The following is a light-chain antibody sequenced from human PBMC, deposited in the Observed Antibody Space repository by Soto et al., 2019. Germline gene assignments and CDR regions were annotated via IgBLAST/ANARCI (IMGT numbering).Light chain of an antibody. Sequence: QSALTQPASVSGSPGQSITISCTGTSSDVGNHNYVSWYQQHPGKAPKLMIYEVNKRPSGVSNRFSGSKSVNTASLTISGLQAEDDADYYCSSYRISSTTYVFGTGTKVTVL. CDR1: SSDVGNHNY. CDR3: SSYRISSTTYV. CDR2: EVN. J-gene: IGLJ1*01. V-gene: IGLV2-14*01.